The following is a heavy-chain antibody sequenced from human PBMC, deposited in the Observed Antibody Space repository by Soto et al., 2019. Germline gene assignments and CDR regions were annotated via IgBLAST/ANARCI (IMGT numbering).Heavy chain of an antibody. CDR3: ARGYEY. V-gene: IGHV4-34*01. D-gene: IGHD3-3*01. Sequence: SETLSLTCAVYGGSFSGYYWSWIRQPPGKGLXWXGXXXHXXXTNYNPSLKSRVTISVDTSKNQFSLKLSSVTAADTAVYYCARGYEYWGQGTLVTVSS. CDR1: GGSFSGYY. CDR2: XXHXXXT. J-gene: IGHJ4*02.